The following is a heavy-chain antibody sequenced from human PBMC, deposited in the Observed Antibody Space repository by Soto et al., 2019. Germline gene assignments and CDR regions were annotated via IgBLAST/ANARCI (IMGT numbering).Heavy chain of an antibody. CDR2: ISAYNGNT. V-gene: IGHV1-18*01. Sequence: ASVKVSCKASGYTFTIYGISWVRQAPGQGLEWMGWISAYNGNTNYAQKLQGRVTMTTDTSTSTAYMELRSLRSDDTAVYYCARGVMDSIYYYYYYMDVWGKGTTVTVSS. CDR1: GYTFTIYG. CDR3: ARGVMDSIYYYYYYMDV. J-gene: IGHJ6*03. D-gene: IGHD3-16*01.